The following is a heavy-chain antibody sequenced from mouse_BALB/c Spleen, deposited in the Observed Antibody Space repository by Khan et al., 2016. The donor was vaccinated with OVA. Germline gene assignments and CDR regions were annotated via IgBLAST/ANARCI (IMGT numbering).Heavy chain of an antibody. J-gene: IGHJ2*01. V-gene: IGHV5-9-3*01. CDR2: VSSGGSFT. CDR1: GFTFNNYA. CDR3: ARQGGIYDGPFDY. Sequence: EVELVESGGGLVKPGGSLKLSCAASGFTFNNYAMSWVRQPPEKRLVWVATVSSGGSFTYYPDSVKGRFTISRDNAKNTLYLQMTSLRAEETAMYYGARQGGIYDGPFDYWGQGTTLTVSS. D-gene: IGHD2-3*01.